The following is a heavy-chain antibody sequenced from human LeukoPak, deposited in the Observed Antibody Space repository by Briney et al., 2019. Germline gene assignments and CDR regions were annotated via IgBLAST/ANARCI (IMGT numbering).Heavy chain of an antibody. CDR3: ARDFVGISIDY. V-gene: IGHV3-7*01. D-gene: IGHD2-15*01. J-gene: IGHJ4*02. Sequence: GGSLRLSCAASGFTFSSYWMSWVRQAPGKGLEWVANIKQDGSEKYYVDSVKGRFTLSRDNAKNSLYLQMNSLRAEDTAVYYCARDFVGISIDYWGQGTLVTVSS. CDR2: IKQDGSEK. CDR1: GFTFSSYW.